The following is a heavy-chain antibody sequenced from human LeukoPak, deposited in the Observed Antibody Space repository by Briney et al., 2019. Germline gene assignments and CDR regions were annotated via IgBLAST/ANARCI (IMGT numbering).Heavy chain of an antibody. CDR3: ARAYYYDSSGLD. CDR1: GFTFSSYA. V-gene: IGHV3-23*01. J-gene: IGHJ4*02. CDR2: ISATSGNT. D-gene: IGHD3-22*01. Sequence: GGSLRLSCEVSGFTFSSYAMNWVRQAPGKGLEWVSSISATSGNTYYADSVKGRFTISRDNSKNTLYLQMNSLRAEDTAVYYCARAYYYDSSGLDWGQGTLVTVSS.